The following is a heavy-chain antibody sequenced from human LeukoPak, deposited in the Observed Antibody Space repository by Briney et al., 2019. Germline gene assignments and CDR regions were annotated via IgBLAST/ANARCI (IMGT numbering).Heavy chain of an antibody. V-gene: IGHV1-46*01. Sequence: ASVKVSCKASGYTFTSNYIHWVRQAPGQGLEWMGMIYPRDGSTSYAQKYQGRVTVTRDTSTSTVHMELSGLRSGDTAVYYCARDQEGFDYWGQGTLVTVSS. CDR1: GYTFTSNY. CDR2: IYPRDGST. CDR3: ARDQEGFDY. J-gene: IGHJ4*02.